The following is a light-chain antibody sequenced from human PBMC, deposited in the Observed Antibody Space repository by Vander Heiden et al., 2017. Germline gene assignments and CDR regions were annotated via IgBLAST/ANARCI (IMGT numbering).Light chain of an antibody. CDR2: GAS. V-gene: IGKV3-20*01. J-gene: IGKJ1*01. CDR1: QSVSSSY. CDR3: QQDWSSPSWT. Sequence: EIVLTQSPGTLSLSTGSLATLSCRASQSVSSSYLAWYQQKPGQAPMLLIYGASSRDTGISDRFRGRGAGKYVHLTISRREHEDFAVYYCQQDWSSPSWTFGQGTKVEIK.